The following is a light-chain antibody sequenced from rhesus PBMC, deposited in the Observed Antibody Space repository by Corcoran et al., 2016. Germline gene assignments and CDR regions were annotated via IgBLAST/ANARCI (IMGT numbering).Light chain of an antibody. J-gene: IGKJ1*01. CDR2: YAS. V-gene: IGKV1S14*01. CDR3: QQHYSFPPT. CDR1: QGMSNY. Sequence: DIQMTQSPSSLSASVGETVTITCRASQGMSNYLVWYQQRPGKAPRPLTNYASTLEDGVPSRFSGSGSVTDFTLPISSLQPEDFAIYSCQQHYSFPPTFGRGTEVEIK.